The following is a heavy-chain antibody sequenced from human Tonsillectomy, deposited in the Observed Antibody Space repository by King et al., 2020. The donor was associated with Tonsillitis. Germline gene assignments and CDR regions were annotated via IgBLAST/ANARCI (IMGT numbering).Heavy chain of an antibody. D-gene: IGHD3-10*01. CDR3: AKIGTAYGAFDI. CDR2: ISPNSGGT. J-gene: IGHJ3*02. CDR1: GYTFTGYH. Sequence: VQLVESGAEVKKPGASVKVSCKASGYTFTGYHMHWVRQARGQGLEWMGWISPNSGGTNYAQMFQGRVTMTRDTSITTAYMELSGLRSDDTAVYYCAKIGTAYGAFDIWGQGTMATVSS. V-gene: IGHV1-2*02.